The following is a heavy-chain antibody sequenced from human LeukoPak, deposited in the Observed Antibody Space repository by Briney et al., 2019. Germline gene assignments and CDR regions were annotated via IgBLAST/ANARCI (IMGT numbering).Heavy chain of an antibody. J-gene: IGHJ4*02. Sequence: ASVKVSCKASGHTFTDYYIHWVRQAPGQGLDWMAWINSNSGGTNYAQKFQGRVTMTRDTSISTAYMELSSLISDDTAVYYCARAPINTYYFDFWGQGTLVTVSS. D-gene: IGHD3-22*01. CDR3: ARAPINTYYFDF. V-gene: IGHV1-2*02. CDR2: INSNSGGT. CDR1: GHTFTDYY.